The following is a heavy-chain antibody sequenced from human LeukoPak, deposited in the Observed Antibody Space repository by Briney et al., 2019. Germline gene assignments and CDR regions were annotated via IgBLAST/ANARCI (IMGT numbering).Heavy chain of an antibody. V-gene: IGHV4-30-4*01. Sequence: TSETLSLTCTVSGVSISSGDYYWSWIRQPPGKGLEWIGYIYYSGSTYYNPSLKSRVTISVDTSKNQFSLKLSSVTAADTAVYYCARGCYDFWSGYYGYYYGMDVWGQGTTVTVSS. CDR2: IYYSGST. D-gene: IGHD3-3*01. CDR1: GVSISSGDYY. J-gene: IGHJ6*02. CDR3: ARGCYDFWSGYYGYYYGMDV.